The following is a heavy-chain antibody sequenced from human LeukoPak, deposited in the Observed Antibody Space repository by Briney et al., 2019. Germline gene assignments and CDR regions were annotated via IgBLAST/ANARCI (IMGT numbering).Heavy chain of an antibody. V-gene: IGHV3-23*01. Sequence: GGSLRLSCAASEFTFSSFAMSWVRQAPGKGLEWVSYIRGGGAGALYADSVKGRFTISRDNSKSTMYLQMNSLRVEDTAVYYCAKCAESYGNDAFDMWGPGTMVAVSS. D-gene: IGHD3-16*01. CDR2: IRGGGAGA. CDR1: EFTFSSFA. CDR3: AKCAESYGNDAFDM. J-gene: IGHJ3*02.